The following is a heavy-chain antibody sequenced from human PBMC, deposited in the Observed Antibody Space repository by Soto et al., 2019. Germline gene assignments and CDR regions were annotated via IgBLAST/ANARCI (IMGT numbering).Heavy chain of an antibody. CDR2: MNPNSGLT. J-gene: IGHJ4*02. CDR1: GGTFSSYT. CDR3: ARDATSPDF. V-gene: IGHV1-8*02. D-gene: IGHD2-15*01. Sequence: ASVKVSCKASGGTFSSYTISWVRQAAGQGLEWMGWMNPNSGLTGYAQKFQGRVTMTRNTSITTAYLELSSLTSEDTAVYYCARDATSPDFWGQGTLVTVSS.